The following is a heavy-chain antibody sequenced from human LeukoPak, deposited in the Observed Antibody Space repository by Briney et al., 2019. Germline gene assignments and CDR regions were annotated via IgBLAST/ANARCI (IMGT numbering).Heavy chain of an antibody. D-gene: IGHD2-8*01. Sequence: SVKVSCKASGGTFSSYAISWVRPAPGQGLEWMGGIIPIFGTANYAQKFQGRVTITTDESTSTAYMELSSLRSEDTAVYYCARVRSYAIYYYYYMDVWGKGTTVTVSS. CDR3: ARVRSYAIYYYYYMDV. CDR1: GGTFSSYA. CDR2: IIPIFGTA. V-gene: IGHV1-69*05. J-gene: IGHJ6*03.